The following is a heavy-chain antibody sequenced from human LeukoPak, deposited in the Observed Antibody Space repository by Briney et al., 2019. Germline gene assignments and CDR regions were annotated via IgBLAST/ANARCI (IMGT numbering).Heavy chain of an antibody. CDR3: TRHEDGGYHSS. D-gene: IGHD5-12*01. CDR1: GGSISGFY. V-gene: IGHV4-59*08. Sequence: PSETLSLTCTVSGGSISGFYWSWFRQPPGKKPEWIGYIYYLGTTSYNPSLKSRVTISVDTSKNQFSLEVNSVTAADTAVYYCTRHEDGGYHSSWGQGTLVTVSS. J-gene: IGHJ5*02. CDR2: IYYLGTT.